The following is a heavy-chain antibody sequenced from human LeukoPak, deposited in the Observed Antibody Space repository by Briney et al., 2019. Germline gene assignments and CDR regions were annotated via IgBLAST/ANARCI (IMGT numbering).Heavy chain of an antibody. D-gene: IGHD5-18*01. CDR3: ARRGTAMVTEDDY. J-gene: IGHJ4*02. CDR2: IFPGDSPT. Sequence: GIIFPGDSPTTYSPSFQGQVTISADKSISTAYLQWSSLKASDTAMYYCARRGTAMVTEDDYWGQGTLVTVSS. V-gene: IGHV5-51*01.